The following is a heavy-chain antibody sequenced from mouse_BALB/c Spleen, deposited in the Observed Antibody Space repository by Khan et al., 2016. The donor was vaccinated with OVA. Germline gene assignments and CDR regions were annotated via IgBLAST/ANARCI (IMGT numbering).Heavy chain of an antibody. V-gene: IGHV1-4*01. CDR2: INPSNGYT. J-gene: IGHJ3*01. CDR3: VRDGAYHRNDGWFAY. CDR1: GYTFTSYT. D-gene: IGHD2-14*01. Sequence: QVQLKQSGAELARPGASVKMSCKASGYTFTSYTIHWIKERPGQGLEWIGYINPSNGYTNYNQKFKDKATLTTDKSSTTAYLQLSSLTSDDFAVYNCVRDGAYHRNDGWFAYWGQGTLVTVSA.